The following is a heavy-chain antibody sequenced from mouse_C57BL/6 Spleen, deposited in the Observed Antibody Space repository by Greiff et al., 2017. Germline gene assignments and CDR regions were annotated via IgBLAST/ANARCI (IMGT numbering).Heavy chain of an antibody. CDR3: ARLDYYGSSHYYAMDY. CDR2: ISSGGSYT. V-gene: IGHV5-6*01. J-gene: IGHJ4*01. Sequence: EVKVVESGGDLVKPGGSLKLSCAASGFTFSSYGMSWVRRTPDKRLQWVATISSGGSYTYYPDSVKGRFTISRDNTKNTLYLQMSSLKSEDTAMYYCARLDYYGSSHYYAMDYWGQGTLVTVSA. CDR1: GFTFSSYG. D-gene: IGHD1-1*01.